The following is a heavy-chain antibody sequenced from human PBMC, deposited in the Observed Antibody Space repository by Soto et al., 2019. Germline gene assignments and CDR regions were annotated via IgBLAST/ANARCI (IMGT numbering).Heavy chain of an antibody. CDR3: ARARELLPPAY. Sequence: GGSLRLSCAASGFTFSSYSMNWVRQAPGKGLEWVSSISSSSSYVYYADSVKGRFTISRDNAKNSLYLQMNSLRAEDTAVYYCARARELLPPAYWGQGTLVTVSS. J-gene: IGHJ4*02. CDR1: GFTFSSYS. CDR2: ISSSSSYV. D-gene: IGHD1-26*01. V-gene: IGHV3-21*01.